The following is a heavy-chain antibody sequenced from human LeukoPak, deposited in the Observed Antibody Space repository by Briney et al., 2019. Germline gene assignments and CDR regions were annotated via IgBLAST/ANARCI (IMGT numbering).Heavy chain of an antibody. CDR3: GCGYRFGYLTSYCMDV. V-gene: IGHV3-43*02. CDR2: ISGDGSSK. J-gene: IGHJ6*02. CDR1: GFTFEDYD. Sequence: PGGSLRLSCAASGFTFEDYDMNWVRQAPGKGLEWVSLISGDGSSKYYADSVKGRFSISRDNSEKSLYLQMNTLRTEDTALYYCGCGYRFGYLTSYCMDVWGQGTTVTVSS. D-gene: IGHD5-18*01.